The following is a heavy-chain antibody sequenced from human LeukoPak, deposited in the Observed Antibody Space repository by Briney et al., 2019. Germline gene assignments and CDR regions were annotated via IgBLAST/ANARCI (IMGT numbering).Heavy chain of an antibody. CDR1: GFTFSNYA. J-gene: IGHJ4*02. Sequence: PGGSLRLSCAASGFTFSNYAMCWVRHAPEEGLECVSYVCGSGGNTFYADSVKGRFTISRDNSKNTLHLQMNSLRAEDTAVYYCVNFVWSGLSRTFNYWGQGTLVTVSS. CDR2: VCGSGGNT. CDR3: VNFVWSGLSRTFNY. D-gene: IGHD3-3*01. V-gene: IGHV3-23*01.